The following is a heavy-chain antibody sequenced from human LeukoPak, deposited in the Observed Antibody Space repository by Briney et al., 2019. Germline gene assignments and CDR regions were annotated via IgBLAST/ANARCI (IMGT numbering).Heavy chain of an antibody. CDR3: AKAWYYRSPFDY. J-gene: IGHJ4*02. V-gene: IGHV3-23*01. CDR1: GFTFSSYA. D-gene: IGHD3-16*01. CDR2: ISGRGGST. Sequence: GGSLRLSCAASGFTFSSYAMCWVRQAPGKGLEWVSAISGRGGSTYYAASVKGRFTISRDNSKNTLYMQMNSLRAEDTAVYYCAKAWYYRSPFDYWGQGTLVTVSS.